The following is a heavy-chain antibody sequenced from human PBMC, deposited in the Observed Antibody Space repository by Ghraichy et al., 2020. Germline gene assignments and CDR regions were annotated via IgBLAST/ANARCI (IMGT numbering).Heavy chain of an antibody. CDR3: ARDRGGYYIPYYFDY. Sequence: SGPTLVKPTQTLTLTCTFSGFSLSTSGVGVGWIRQPPGKALEWLALIYWDDDKRYSPSLKSRLTITKDTSKNQVVLTMTNMDPVDTATYYCARDRGGYYIPYYFDYWGQGTLVTVSS. V-gene: IGHV2-5*02. CDR2: IYWDDDK. J-gene: IGHJ4*02. D-gene: IGHD3-3*01. CDR1: GFSLSTSGVG.